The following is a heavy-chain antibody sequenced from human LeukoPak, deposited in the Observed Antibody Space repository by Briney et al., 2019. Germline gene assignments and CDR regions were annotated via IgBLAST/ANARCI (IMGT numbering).Heavy chain of an antibody. J-gene: IGHJ3*02. CDR2: ISAYNGNT. CDR3: ARERKSSYDTLTGYYKSDAFDI. CDR1: GYTFTGYY. V-gene: IGHV1-18*04. D-gene: IGHD3-9*01. Sequence: ASVKVSCKASGYTFTGYYMHWVRQAPGQGLEWMGRISAYNGNTNYAQKLQGRVTVTTDTSTNTAYMELRSLRSDDTAVYYCARERKSSYDTLTGYYKSDAFDIWGQGTMVTVSS.